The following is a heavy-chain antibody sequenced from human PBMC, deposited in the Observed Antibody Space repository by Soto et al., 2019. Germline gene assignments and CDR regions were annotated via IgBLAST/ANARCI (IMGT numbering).Heavy chain of an antibody. CDR2: INSDGSST. CDR3: VRTSLVVAAATREDY. Sequence: EVQLVESGGGLVQPGGPLRLSCAASGFTFSSYWMHWVRQAPGKGLVWVSRINSDGSSTSYADSVKGRFTISRDNAKNTLYLQMDSLGGEDTAVYYCVRTSLVVAAATREDYWGQGTLVTVSS. V-gene: IGHV3-74*01. J-gene: IGHJ4*02. CDR1: GFTFSSYW. D-gene: IGHD2-15*01.